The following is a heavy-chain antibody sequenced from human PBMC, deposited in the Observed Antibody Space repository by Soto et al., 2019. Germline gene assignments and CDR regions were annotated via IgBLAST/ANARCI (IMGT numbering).Heavy chain of an antibody. D-gene: IGHD3-10*01. V-gene: IGHV3-11*01. J-gene: IGHJ6*02. CDR2: ISSSGSTI. CDR1: GFTFSDYY. Sequence: GGSLRLSCGASGFTFSDYYMSWIRQAPGKGLEWVSYISSSGSTIYYADSVKGRFTISRDNAKNSLYLQMNSLRADDTAVYYCARGVYGSGSLYGMDVWGQETTVTVSS. CDR3: ARGVYGSGSLYGMDV.